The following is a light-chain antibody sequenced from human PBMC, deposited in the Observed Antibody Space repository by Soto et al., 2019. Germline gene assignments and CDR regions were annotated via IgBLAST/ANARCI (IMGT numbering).Light chain of an antibody. Sequence: EVVLTHSPATLSLSPGGIATLSCRASQSVGLSLAWYQQKPGQAPRLLIYGASSRATGIPDRFSCSGSGTDFTLTISSLEPEDFAVYYCQQRSNWPRGTFGGGTKVDIK. J-gene: IGKJ4*01. V-gene: IGKV3-11*01. CDR1: QSVGLS. CDR3: QQRSNWPRGT. CDR2: GAS.